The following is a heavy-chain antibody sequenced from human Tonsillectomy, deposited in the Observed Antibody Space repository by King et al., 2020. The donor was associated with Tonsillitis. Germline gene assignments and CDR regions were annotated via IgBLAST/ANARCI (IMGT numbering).Heavy chain of an antibody. J-gene: IGHJ4*02. Sequence: VQLVESGGGWVQPGRSLRLSCAASGFTFDDYAMHWVRQAPGEGREWVSGSSWNSGSIGYADSVKGRFTISRDNAKNSLYLQMNSLRAEDTALYCCAKGNAAGGGYYYFDYWGQGTLVTVSS. V-gene: IGHV3-9*01. D-gene: IGHD2-21*01. CDR2: SSWNSGSI. CDR1: GFTFDDYA. CDR3: AKGNAAGGGYYYFDY.